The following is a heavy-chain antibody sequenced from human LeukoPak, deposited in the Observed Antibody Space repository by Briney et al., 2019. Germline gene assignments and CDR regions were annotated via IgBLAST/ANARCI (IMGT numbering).Heavy chain of an antibody. CDR2: ISYDGSNK. CDR3: ARDVCTSCYVFDY. J-gene: IGHJ4*02. Sequence: GRSLRLSCAASGFTFSSYAMHWVRQAPGKGLEWVAVISYDGSNKYYADSVKGRFTISRDNSKNTLYLQMNSLRAEDTAVYYCARDVCTSCYVFDYWGQGTLVTVSS. CDR1: GFTFSSYA. D-gene: IGHD2-2*01. V-gene: IGHV3-30-3*01.